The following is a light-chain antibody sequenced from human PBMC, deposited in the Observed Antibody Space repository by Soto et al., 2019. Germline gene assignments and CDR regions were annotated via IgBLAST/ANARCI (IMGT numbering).Light chain of an antibody. CDR2: TAY. J-gene: IGKJ1*01. Sequence: DIEITPYRPSLSVSVGARVCITCRASQSISSWLAGYQQKPGKARRLLIYTAYSLERTVQSTFSGSRAGTELTLNISGPQPDDLEHCYSQQYNSYPWTFAEGTKV. CDR3: QQYNSYPWT. CDR1: QSISSW. V-gene: IGKV1-5*03.